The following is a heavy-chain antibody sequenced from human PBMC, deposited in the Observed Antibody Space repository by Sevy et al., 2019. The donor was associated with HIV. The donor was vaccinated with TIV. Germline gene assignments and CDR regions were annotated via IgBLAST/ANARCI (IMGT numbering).Heavy chain of an antibody. V-gene: IGHV1-8*01. CDR1: GYTFTSYD. D-gene: IGHD3-22*01. CDR3: ARYYYDSSGYYDYNGMDV. Sequence: ASVKVSCKASGYTFTSYDINWVRQATGQGLEWMGCMNSNSGNTGYAQRFQGRVTMTRNTSISTAYMELSSLRSEDTAVYYCARYYYDSSGYYDYNGMDVWGQGTTVTVSS. CDR2: MNSNSGNT. J-gene: IGHJ6*02.